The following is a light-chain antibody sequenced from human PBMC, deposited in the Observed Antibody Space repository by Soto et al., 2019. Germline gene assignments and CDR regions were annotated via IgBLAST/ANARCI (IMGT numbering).Light chain of an antibody. Sequence: QPVLTQPPSVSGAPGQRVTISCTGSSSNIGAGYDVHWYQQLPGTAPKLLIYVNSNRPSGVPERFSGSKSGTSASLAITGLQAEDEADYYCQSYDSSLSVYVFGTGTKLTVL. CDR3: QSYDSSLSVYV. CDR1: SSNIGAGYD. CDR2: VNS. V-gene: IGLV1-40*01. J-gene: IGLJ1*01.